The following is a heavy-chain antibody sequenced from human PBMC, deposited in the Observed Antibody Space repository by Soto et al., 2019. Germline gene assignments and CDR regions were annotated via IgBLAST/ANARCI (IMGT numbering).Heavy chain of an antibody. CDR3: TGDIGGWGGY. Sequence: GGSLRLSCAASGFTFSSFWMHWVRQAPGKGLEWVSRTNEDGSTINYADSVKGRFTISRDNAKNTLYLEMNSLRVEDTAVYYCTGDIGGWGGYWGPGTLVTVSS. CDR1: GFTFSSFW. V-gene: IGHV3-74*01. CDR2: TNEDGSTI. D-gene: IGHD3-10*01. J-gene: IGHJ4*02.